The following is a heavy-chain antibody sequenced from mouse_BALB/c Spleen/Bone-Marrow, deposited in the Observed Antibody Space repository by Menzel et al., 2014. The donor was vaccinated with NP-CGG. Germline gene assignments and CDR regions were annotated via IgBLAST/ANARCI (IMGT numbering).Heavy chain of an antibody. CDR3: ARSAPWDGFAY. J-gene: IGHJ3*01. D-gene: IGHD4-1*01. CDR1: GYTFTSYW. CDR2: INPSTGYT. Sequence: QVQLQHSGAELAKPGASVKMSCKASGYTFTSYWMHWVKQRPGQGLEWIGYINPSTGYTEYNQKFKDKATLTADKSSSTAYMQLSSLTSEDSAVYYCARSAPWDGFAYWGQGTLVTVSA. V-gene: IGHV1-7*01.